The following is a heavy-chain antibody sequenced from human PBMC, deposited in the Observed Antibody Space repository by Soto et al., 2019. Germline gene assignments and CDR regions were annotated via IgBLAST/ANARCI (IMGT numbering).Heavy chain of an antibody. CDR3: ARVAAAMKHYGMDV. CDR1: GYTFTSYG. CDR2: ISAYNGNT. D-gene: IGHD6-25*01. J-gene: IGHJ6*02. V-gene: IGHV1-18*04. Sequence: WASVKVSCKASGYTFTSYGISWVRQAPGQGLEWMGWISAYNGNTNYAQKLQGRVTMTTDTSTSTAYMELRSLRSDDTAVYYCARVAAAMKHYGMDVWGQGTTVTVSS.